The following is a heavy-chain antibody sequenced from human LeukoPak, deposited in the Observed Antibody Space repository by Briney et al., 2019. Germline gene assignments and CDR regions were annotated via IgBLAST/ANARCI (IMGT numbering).Heavy chain of an antibody. CDR2: INPNSGVT. V-gene: IGHV1-2*02. Sequence: ASVKVSCKASGYIFTGYYMHWVRQAPGQGLEWMGWINPNSGVTNYPQNFQGRVTMTRDTSISTAYMELSRLRSDDTAVYYCAREGDSDYGDYCSDYWGQGTLVTVSS. CDR3: AREGDSDYGDYCSDY. J-gene: IGHJ4*02. CDR1: GYIFTGYY. D-gene: IGHD4-17*01.